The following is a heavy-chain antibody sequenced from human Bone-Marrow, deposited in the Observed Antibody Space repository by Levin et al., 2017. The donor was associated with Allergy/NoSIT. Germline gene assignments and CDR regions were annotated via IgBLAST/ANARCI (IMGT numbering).Heavy chain of an antibody. CDR1: GFTFSSYW. V-gene: IGHV3-7*01. J-gene: IGHJ6*02. CDR3: ARDGVAPRYYYYGMDV. Sequence: GESLKISCAASGFTFSSYWMSWVRQAPGKGLEWVANIKQDGSEKYYVDSVKGRFTISRDNAKNSLYLQMNSLRAEDTAVYYCARDGVAPRYYYYGMDVWGQGTTVTVSS. D-gene: IGHD2-15*01. CDR2: IKQDGSEK.